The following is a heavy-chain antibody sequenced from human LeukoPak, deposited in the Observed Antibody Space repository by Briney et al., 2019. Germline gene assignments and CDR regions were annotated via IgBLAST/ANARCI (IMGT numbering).Heavy chain of an antibody. CDR2: ISSSGSTI. Sequence: GGSLRLSCAASGFAFSDYYMSWIRQAPGKGLEWVSYISSSGSTIYYADSVKGRFTISRDNAKNSLYLQMNSLRAEDTAVYYCARDSDSSGYYGWFDPWGQGTLVTVSS. J-gene: IGHJ5*02. V-gene: IGHV3-11*04. D-gene: IGHD3-22*01. CDR1: GFAFSDYY. CDR3: ARDSDSSGYYGWFDP.